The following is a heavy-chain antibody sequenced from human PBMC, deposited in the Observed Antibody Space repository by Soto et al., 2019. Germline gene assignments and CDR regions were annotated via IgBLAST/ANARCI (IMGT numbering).Heavy chain of an antibody. J-gene: IGHJ6*03. V-gene: IGHV3-33*01. Sequence: PGGSLRLSCAASGFTFSSYGMHWVRQAPGKGLEWVAVIWYDGSNKYYADSVKGRFTISRDNSKNTLYLQMNCLRAEDTAVYYCARDIPYDYMDVWGKGTTVTVSS. CDR2: IWYDGSNK. CDR3: ARDIPYDYMDV. CDR1: GFTFSSYG. D-gene: IGHD3-16*01.